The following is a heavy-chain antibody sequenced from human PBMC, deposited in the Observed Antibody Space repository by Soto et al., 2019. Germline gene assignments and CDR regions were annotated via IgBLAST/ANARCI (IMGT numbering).Heavy chain of an antibody. CDR3: ATGEYAPQFDY. D-gene: IGHD2-2*01. V-gene: IGHV3-53*01. Sequence: GGSLRLSCAASGFTVSSNYMSWVRQAPGKGREWVSVIYSGGSTYNADSVKGRFTFSRDNSKNTLYLQMNSLRAEDTAVYYFATGEYAPQFDYWGQGTLVTVSS. J-gene: IGHJ4*02. CDR1: GFTVSSNY. CDR2: IYSGGST.